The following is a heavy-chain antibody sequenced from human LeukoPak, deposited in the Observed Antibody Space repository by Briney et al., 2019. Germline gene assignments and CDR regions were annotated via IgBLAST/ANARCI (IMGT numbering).Heavy chain of an antibody. D-gene: IGHD5-18*01. V-gene: IGHV3-23*01. J-gene: IGHJ4*02. CDR2: IGASGDTT. CDR1: GFTFKSYA. CDR3: MTAAGYNFGQY. Sequence: PGGSLRLSCAASGFTFKSYAVSWDRQAPGKGLEWVSAIGASGDTTYFAVSVRGRFTVSRDNSKNTLYLQMNSLRAEDTAIYYCMTAAGYNFGQYWGQGTLVTVSS.